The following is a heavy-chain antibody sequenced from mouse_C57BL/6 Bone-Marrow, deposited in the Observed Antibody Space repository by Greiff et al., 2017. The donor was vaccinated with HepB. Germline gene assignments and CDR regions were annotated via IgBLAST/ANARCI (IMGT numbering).Heavy chain of an antibody. V-gene: IGHV6-3*01. CDR3: TGEGYDEYFDV. CDR1: GFTFSNYW. CDR2: IRLKSDNYAT. Sequence: GQVVESGGGLVQPGGSMKLSCVASGFTFSNYWMNWVRQSPEKGLEWVAQIRLKSDNYATHYAESVKGRFTISRDDSKSSVYLQMNNLRAEDTGIYYCTGEGYDEYFDVWGTGTTVTVSS. D-gene: IGHD2-2*01. J-gene: IGHJ1*03.